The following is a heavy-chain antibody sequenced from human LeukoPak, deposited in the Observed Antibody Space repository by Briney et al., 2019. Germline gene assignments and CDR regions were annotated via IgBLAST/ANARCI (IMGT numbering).Heavy chain of an antibody. CDR3: AKVQLRFLEWLLDY. D-gene: IGHD3-3*01. CDR2: IYTGGDT. J-gene: IGHJ4*02. V-gene: IGHV3-53*01. Sequence: GGCLRLSCVASGFTVSSNFMSWVRQAPGKGLEWVSVIYTGGDTFYADSVKGRFTISRDNSKNTLFLQMTSLRAEDTAVYYCAKVQLRFLEWLLDYWGQGTLVTVSS. CDR1: GFTVSSNF.